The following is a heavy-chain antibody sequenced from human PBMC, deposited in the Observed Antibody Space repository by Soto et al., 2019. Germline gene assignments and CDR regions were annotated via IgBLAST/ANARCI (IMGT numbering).Heavy chain of an antibody. CDR3: ARLLTEGATFREDAFDL. V-gene: IGHV1-18*01. CDR2: ISTFNGKT. D-gene: IGHD3-9*01. CDR1: RYTFTSHG. J-gene: IGHJ3*01. Sequence: QIQLVQSGGDVKTPGASVKVSCTTSRYTFTSHGIAWVRQAPGQGLEWMGGISTFNGKTDYAQKFQGRVTMTADTITSTVHMELRSLRSADTAVYYCARLLTEGATFREDAFDLWGPGTKVTVSS.